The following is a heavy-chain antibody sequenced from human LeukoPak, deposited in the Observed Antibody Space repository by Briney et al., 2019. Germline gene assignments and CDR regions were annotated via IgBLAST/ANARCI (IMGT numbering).Heavy chain of an antibody. CDR2: IRAYNGTT. V-gene: IGHV1-18*01. D-gene: IGHD3-10*01. CDR3: ACGYGSGRPGSAFDI. J-gene: IGHJ3*02. Sequence: ASLKVSCKASGYTFTRYGISWVRQAPGQGLEWMCWIRAYNGTTNYAPKLQGRVTMTTVTSTSTAYMELRRLRSDDTAVYYCACGYGSGRPGSAFDIWGQGTMVTVSS. CDR1: GYTFTRYG.